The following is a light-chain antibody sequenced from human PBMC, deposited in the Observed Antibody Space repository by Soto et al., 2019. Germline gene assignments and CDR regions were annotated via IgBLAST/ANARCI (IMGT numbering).Light chain of an antibody. J-gene: IGKJ4*01. CDR2: GAS. CDR1: QDISSY. CDR3: QQLKSYPQT. Sequence: DIPVTQSPSFLSASVGDRVTITCRASQDISSYLGWYQQKPGKAPKLLIYGASTLQSGVPSRFSGSRSGTEFTLTISSLQPEDFASYYCQQLKSYPQTFGGGTKVEIE. V-gene: IGKV1-9*01.